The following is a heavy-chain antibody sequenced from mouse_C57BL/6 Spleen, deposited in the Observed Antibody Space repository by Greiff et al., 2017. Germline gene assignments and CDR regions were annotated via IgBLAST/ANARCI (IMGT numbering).Heavy chain of an antibody. D-gene: IGHD1-1*01. CDR1: GYTFTGYW. CDR2: ILPGSGST. J-gene: IGHJ2*01. V-gene: IGHV1-9*01. CDR3: ARGDYYGSSPHFDY. Sequence: VQLQQSGAELMKPGASVKLSCKATGYTFTGYWIEWVKQRPGHGLEWIGEILPGSGSTNYNEKFKGKATFTADTSSNTAYMQHSSLTTEESAIYYCARGDYYGSSPHFDYWGQGTTLTVSS.